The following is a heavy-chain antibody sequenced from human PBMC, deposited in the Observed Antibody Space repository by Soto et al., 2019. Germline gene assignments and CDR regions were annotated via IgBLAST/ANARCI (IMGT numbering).Heavy chain of an antibody. D-gene: IGHD2-15*01. J-gene: IGHJ3*02. CDR1: GYTFTSYG. CDR3: ARRSESGNPESAFDI. V-gene: IGHV1-18*01. CDR2: ISAYNGNT. Sequence: ASVKVSCKASGYTFTSYGISWVRQAPGQGLEWMGWISAYNGNTNYAQKLQGRVTMTTDTSTSTAYMELRSLRSDDTAVYYCARRSESGNPESAFDIWGQGTMVTVSS.